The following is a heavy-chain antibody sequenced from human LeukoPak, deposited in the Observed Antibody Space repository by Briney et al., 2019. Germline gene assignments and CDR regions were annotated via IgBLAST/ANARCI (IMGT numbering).Heavy chain of an antibody. D-gene: IGHD2/OR15-2a*01. Sequence: HGESLKISCKDSPYYFINFWIGWVRQMPGKGLEWMGIIYPADSDTRYNPSFQGHITISADRSASTAYLQWHSLKASDIAIYYCARGINDEYFQSWGQGTLVTVSS. CDR1: PYYFINFW. V-gene: IGHV5-51*01. J-gene: IGHJ1*01. CDR3: ARGINDEYFQS. CDR2: IYPADSDT.